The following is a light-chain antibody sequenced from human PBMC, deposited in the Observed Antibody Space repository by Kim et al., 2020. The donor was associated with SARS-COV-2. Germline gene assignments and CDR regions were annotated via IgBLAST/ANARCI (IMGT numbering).Light chain of an antibody. V-gene: IGLV10-54*01. J-gene: IGLJ3*02. CDR3: SALDSSLSAWV. Sequence: QAGLTQPPSVSKGLRETATLTCTGNSNNVGNRGAAWLQQHQGHPPKLLSYRNNNRPSGISERLSASRSGNTASLTITGLQPEDEADYYCSALDSSLSAWVFGGGTKLTVL. CDR2: RNN. CDR1: SNNVGNRG.